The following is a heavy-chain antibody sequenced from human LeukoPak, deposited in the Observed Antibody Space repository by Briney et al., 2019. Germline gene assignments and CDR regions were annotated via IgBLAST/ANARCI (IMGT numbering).Heavy chain of an antibody. Sequence: GGSLRLSCVASGLPIADFAMLRVRQAPGKGLEWVSLISGDGVSTFYADSVKGRFSISRDNSKNSLYLEMTSLRTEDAAMYYCAKESGKFDYWGQGTLVAVSS. J-gene: IGHJ4*02. V-gene: IGHV3-43*02. CDR3: AKESGKFDY. CDR2: ISGDGVST. CDR1: GLPIADFA.